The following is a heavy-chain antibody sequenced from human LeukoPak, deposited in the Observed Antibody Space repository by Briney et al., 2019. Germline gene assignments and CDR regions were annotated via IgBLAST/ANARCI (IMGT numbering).Heavy chain of an antibody. J-gene: IGHJ4*02. CDR3: AKMEAWTTVTGSGVDY. CDR1: GFTFTSYS. CDR2: ISASRSTI. V-gene: IGHV3-48*01. Sequence: GGSLRLSCAASGFTFTSYSMNWVRQAPGKGLEWVSYISASRSTIYFADSVKGRFTISRDNSKNTLYLQMNSLRAEDTAVHYCAKMEAWTTVTGSGVDYWGQGTLVTVSS. D-gene: IGHD4-17*01.